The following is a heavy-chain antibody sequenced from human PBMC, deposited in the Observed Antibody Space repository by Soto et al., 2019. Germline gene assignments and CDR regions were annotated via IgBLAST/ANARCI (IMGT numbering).Heavy chain of an antibody. J-gene: IGHJ4*02. Sequence: QVQLVQSGAEVKKPESSVKVSCKAPGGTFSTYAISWVRQAPGQGLEWMGGIIPMFGTANYAQRFQDRVTITADESTNTVYMELSSLRPEDTAGYFGASGIQLWLRRINNGYSGWGQGTLVTVSS. CDR2: IIPMFGTA. CDR3: ASGIQLWLRRINNGYSG. CDR1: GGTFSTYA. D-gene: IGHD5-18*01. V-gene: IGHV1-69*12.